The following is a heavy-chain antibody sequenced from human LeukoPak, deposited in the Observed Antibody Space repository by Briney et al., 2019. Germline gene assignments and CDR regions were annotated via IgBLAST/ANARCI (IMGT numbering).Heavy chain of an antibody. CDR3: ARIKIAVADLYYYYYMDV. J-gene: IGHJ6*03. V-gene: IGHV1-18*01. CDR1: GYTFTSYG. D-gene: IGHD6-19*01. CDR2: ISAYNGNT. Sequence: GASVKVSCKASGYTFTSYGISWVRQAPGQGLEWMGWISAYNGNTNYAQKLQGRVTMTTDTSTSTAYMELRSLRSDDTAVYYCARIKIAVADLYYYYYMDVWGKGTTVTVSS.